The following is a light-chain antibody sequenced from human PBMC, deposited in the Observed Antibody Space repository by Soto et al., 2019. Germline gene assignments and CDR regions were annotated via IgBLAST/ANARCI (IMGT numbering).Light chain of an antibody. CDR3: AAWDDSLNAL. CDR1: LYNIGDNA. J-gene: IGLJ1*01. Sequence: QSVLTQPPSLSATPEQRFNSSFSGSLYNIGDNAVNWYQQLPGAAPKLLIYLNDPRPSGVPDRFSGSKSGTSAFLAISGLQSEDEADYYCAAWDDSLNALFGTGTKLTVL. CDR2: LND. V-gene: IGLV1-44*01.